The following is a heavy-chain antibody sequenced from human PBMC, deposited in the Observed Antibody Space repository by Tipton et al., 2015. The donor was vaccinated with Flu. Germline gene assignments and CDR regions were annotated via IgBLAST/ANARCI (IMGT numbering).Heavy chain of an antibody. CDR3: VKDMGVAAVTEYGLDV. CDR1: GFSFEDYT. V-gene: IGHV3-43*01. CDR2: ISWNSDTT. J-gene: IGHJ6*02. D-gene: IGHD2-21*02. Sequence: GSLRLSCAASGFSFEDYTMHWVRQAPGKGLEWVSLISWNSDTTYYADSVKGRFTISRDNSKNSLYLHMNSLRTEDTALYYCVKDMGVAAVTEYGLDVWGQGP.